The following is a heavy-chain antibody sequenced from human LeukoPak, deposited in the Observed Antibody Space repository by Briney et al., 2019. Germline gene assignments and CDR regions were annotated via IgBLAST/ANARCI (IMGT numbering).Heavy chain of an antibody. CDR2: ISSSGSTI. Sequence: GGSLRLSCAASGFTFTTYAMSWVRQAPGKGLEWVSAISSSGSTIYYADSVKGRFTISRDNAKNSLYLQMNSLRAEDTAVYYCARRRYNWNAIDYWGQGTLVTVSS. D-gene: IGHD1-20*01. V-gene: IGHV3-11*01. CDR1: GFTFTTYA. J-gene: IGHJ4*02. CDR3: ARRRYNWNAIDY.